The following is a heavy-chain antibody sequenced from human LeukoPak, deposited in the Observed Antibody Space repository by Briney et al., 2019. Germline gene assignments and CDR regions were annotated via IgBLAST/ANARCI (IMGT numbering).Heavy chain of an antibody. D-gene: IGHD3-10*01. CDR3: ARGPSFDY. V-gene: IGHV3-33*08. Sequence: GGSLRLSCAASGFTFSGSAMHWVRQAPGKGLEWVAVIWYDGSNNYYADSVKGRLTISRDNSKNTMELQMNSLRAEDTAVYYCARGPSFDYWGQGTLVTVSS. CDR1: GFTFSGSA. CDR2: IWYDGSNN. J-gene: IGHJ4*02.